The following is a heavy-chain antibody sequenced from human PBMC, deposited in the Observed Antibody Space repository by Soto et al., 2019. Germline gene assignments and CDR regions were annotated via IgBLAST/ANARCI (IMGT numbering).Heavy chain of an antibody. CDR2: IIPIFGTA. V-gene: IGHV1-69*01. CDR3: ARDKQGIGWNHHAFDY. J-gene: IGHJ4*02. D-gene: IGHD1-1*01. Sequence: QVQLVQSGAEVKKPGSSVKVSCKASGGTFSSYAISWVRQAPGQGLEWMGGIIPIFGTANYAQKFQGRVTITADESTCTAYMELSSLRSEDTAVYYCARDKQGIGWNHHAFDYWGQGTLVTVSS. CDR1: GGTFSSYA.